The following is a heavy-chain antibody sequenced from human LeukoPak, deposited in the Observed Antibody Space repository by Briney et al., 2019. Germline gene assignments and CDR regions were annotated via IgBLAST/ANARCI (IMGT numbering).Heavy chain of an antibody. CDR1: GYTFTGYY. Sequence: ASVKVSCKASGYTFTGYYVHWVRQAPGQGLEWMGRINPNSGGTNYAQKFQGRVTMTRDTSISTAYMELSSLRSEDTAVYYCARGPVEAVFGVSTEDWGQGTTVTVSS. CDR2: INPNSGGT. CDR3: ARGPVEAVFGVSTED. J-gene: IGHJ6*02. D-gene: IGHD3-10*02. V-gene: IGHV1-2*06.